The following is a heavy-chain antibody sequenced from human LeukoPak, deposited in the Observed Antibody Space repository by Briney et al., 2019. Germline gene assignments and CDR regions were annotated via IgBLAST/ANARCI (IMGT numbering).Heavy chain of an antibody. V-gene: IGHV1-2*02. Sequence: ASVKVSCKGSRYTFTDYYIHWVRQAPGQGLEWMGWINPNTGGTNSEQKFQGRVTMTRDTSISTVYMELNRLTSDDTAVYFCARGYTDRWFVSWGGGPLATVSS. CDR1: RYTFTDYY. CDR3: ARGYTDRWFVS. D-gene: IGHD5-24*01. CDR2: INPNTGGT. J-gene: IGHJ5*01.